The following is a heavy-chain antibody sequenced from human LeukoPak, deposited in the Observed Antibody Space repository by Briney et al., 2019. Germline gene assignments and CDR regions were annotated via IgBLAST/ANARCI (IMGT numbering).Heavy chain of an antibody. CDR3: ARLRTAAGIY. V-gene: IGHV3-23*01. J-gene: IGHJ4*02. D-gene: IGHD6-13*01. CDR1: GFSFSTYS. Sequence: HAGGSLRLSCAASGFSFSTYSMSWVRQAPGKGLEWVSSIRGGGQDTYYADSVKGRFTISRDDSKDTLSLQMNSLRAEDTAVYYCARLRTAAGIYWGQGTLVTVSS. CDR2: IRGGGQDT.